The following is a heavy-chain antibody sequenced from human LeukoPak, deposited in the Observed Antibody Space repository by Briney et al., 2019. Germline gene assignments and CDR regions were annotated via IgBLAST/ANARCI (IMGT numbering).Heavy chain of an antibody. CDR2: INHSGST. V-gene: IGHV4-34*01. Sequence: SETLSLTCAVYGGSFSGYYWSWIRQPPGKGLEWIGEINHSGSTNYNPSLKSRVTISVDTSKNQFSLKLSSVTAADTAVYYCAGPMGSCPYGMDVWGQGTTVTVSS. CDR1: GGSFSGYY. D-gene: IGHD1-26*01. J-gene: IGHJ6*02. CDR3: AGPMGSCPYGMDV.